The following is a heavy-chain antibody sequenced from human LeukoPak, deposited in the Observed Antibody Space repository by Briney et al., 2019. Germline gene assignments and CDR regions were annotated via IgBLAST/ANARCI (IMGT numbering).Heavy chain of an antibody. J-gene: IGHJ4*02. CDR2: IYSGGST. Sequence: GGSLRLSCAASGFTVSSNYMSWVRQAPGKGLEWVSVIYSGGSTYYADSVKGRLTISRDNSKNTLYLQMNSLRAEDTAVYYCARADSSWYPYFDYWGQGTLVTVSS. D-gene: IGHD6-13*01. V-gene: IGHV3-53*01. CDR1: GFTVSSNY. CDR3: ARADSSWYPYFDY.